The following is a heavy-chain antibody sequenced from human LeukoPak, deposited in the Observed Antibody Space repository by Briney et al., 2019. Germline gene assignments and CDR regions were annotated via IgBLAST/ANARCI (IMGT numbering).Heavy chain of an antibody. CDR2: ISYDGSNK. D-gene: IGHD6-19*01. Sequence: PGGSLRLSCAASGFTFSSYGMHWVRQVPGKGLEWVAVISYDGSNKYYADSVKGRFTISRDNSKNTLYVQMNSLRAEDTAVYYCAKVRWDNSGWYYLDYWGQGTLVTVSS. CDR1: GFTFSSYG. V-gene: IGHV3-30*18. J-gene: IGHJ4*02. CDR3: AKVRWDNSGWYYLDY.